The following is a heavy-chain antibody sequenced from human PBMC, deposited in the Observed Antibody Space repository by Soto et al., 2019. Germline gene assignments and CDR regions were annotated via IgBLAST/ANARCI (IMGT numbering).Heavy chain of an antibody. CDR1: GFTFSSYG. Sequence: GGSLRLSCAASGFTFSSYGMHWVRQAPGKGLEWVAVISYDGSNTYYADSVKGRFTISRDNSKDTLYLEMNSLRAEDTAVYYCTKSRSAMIYYFDFWGLGALVTVSS. D-gene: IGHD3-22*01. V-gene: IGHV3-30*18. J-gene: IGHJ4*02. CDR3: TKSRSAMIYYFDF. CDR2: ISYDGSNT.